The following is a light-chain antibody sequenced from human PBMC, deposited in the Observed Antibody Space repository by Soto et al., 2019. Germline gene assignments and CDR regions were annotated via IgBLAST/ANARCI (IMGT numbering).Light chain of an antibody. J-gene: IGLJ1*01. CDR1: SSNIGSNY. CDR3: AAWDDSLSGPV. CDR2: RNN. Sequence: SVLTQPPSASGTPGQRVTISCSGSSSNIGSNYVYWYQQLPGTAPKLLIYRNNQRPSGVPDRFSGSKSGTSASLAISGLRSEDEADYYCAAWDDSLSGPVFGPGTKVTVL. V-gene: IGLV1-47*01.